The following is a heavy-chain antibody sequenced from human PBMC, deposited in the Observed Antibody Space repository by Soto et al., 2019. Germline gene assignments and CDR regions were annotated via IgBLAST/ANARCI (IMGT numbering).Heavy chain of an antibody. CDR2: ISYDGSYK. D-gene: IGHD2-21*02. CDR1: GFTFSSYA. J-gene: IGHJ4*02. Sequence: LRLSCAASGFTFSSYARQWVRQAPGKGLEWVAVISYDGSYKYYADSVKGRFTISRDNSKNTLYLQMSSLRAEDTAVYYCARLNGYGGNSEFEYWGQGTLVTVSS. V-gene: IGHV3-30-3*01. CDR3: ARLNGYGGNSEFEY.